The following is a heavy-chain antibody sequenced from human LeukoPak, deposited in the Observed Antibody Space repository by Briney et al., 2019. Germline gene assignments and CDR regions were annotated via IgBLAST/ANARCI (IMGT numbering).Heavy chain of an antibody. CDR1: GGSFSGYY. D-gene: IGHD6-6*01. Sequence: TSETLSLTCAVYGGSFSGYYWSWIRQPPGKGLEWIGEINHSGSTNYNPSLKSRVTISVDTPKNQFSLKLSSVTAADTAVYYCARGRIAARPFDPWGQGTLVTVSS. CDR3: ARGRIAARPFDP. CDR2: INHSGST. V-gene: IGHV4-34*01. J-gene: IGHJ5*02.